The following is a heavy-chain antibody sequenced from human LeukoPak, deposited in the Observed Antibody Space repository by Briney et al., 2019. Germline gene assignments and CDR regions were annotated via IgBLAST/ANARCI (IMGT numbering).Heavy chain of an antibody. CDR3: ARVRGSYQGAFDI. CDR2: IYYSGST. Sequence: SETLSLTCTVSGGSISSYYWSWIRQPPGKGLEWIGYIYYSGSTNYNPSLKSRVTISVDTSKNQFSLKLSSVTAADTAVYYCARVRGSYQGAFDIWGQGTMVTVSS. CDR1: GGSISSYY. D-gene: IGHD1-26*01. J-gene: IGHJ3*02. V-gene: IGHV4-59*01.